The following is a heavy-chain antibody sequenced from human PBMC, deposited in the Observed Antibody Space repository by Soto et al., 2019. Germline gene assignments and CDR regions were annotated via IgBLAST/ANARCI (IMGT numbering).Heavy chain of an antibody. CDR1: GFTFSSYA. Sequence: EVQLLESGGGLVQPGGSLRLSCAASGFTFSSYAMSWVRQAPGKGLEWVSIISGSGGSTYYADSVKGRLIISRDNSKNTLYLHMNSLGAEDTAVYYCAKTARGGNWFDYWGQGTLVTVSS. J-gene: IGHJ4*02. V-gene: IGHV3-23*01. CDR2: ISGSGGST. D-gene: IGHD1-1*01. CDR3: AKTARGGNWFDY.